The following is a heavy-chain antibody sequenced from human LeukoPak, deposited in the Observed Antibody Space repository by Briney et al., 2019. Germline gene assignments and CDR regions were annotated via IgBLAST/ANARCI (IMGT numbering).Heavy chain of an antibody. V-gene: IGHV3-9*01. D-gene: IGHD6-19*01. CDR2: ISWNSGRI. Sequence: PGRSLRLSCASSGFTFDDYAMHWVRQAPGKGLEWVSGISWNSGRIGYADSVKGRFTISRDNAKNSLYLQMNSLRAEDTALYYCAKAHTGYSSGWSTTPDYWGQGTLVTVSS. CDR3: AKAHTGYSSGWSTTPDY. J-gene: IGHJ4*02. CDR1: GFTFDDYA.